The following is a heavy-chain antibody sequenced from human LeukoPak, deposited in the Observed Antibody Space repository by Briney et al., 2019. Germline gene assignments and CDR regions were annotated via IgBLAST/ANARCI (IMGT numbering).Heavy chain of an antibody. D-gene: IGHD2-2*01. CDR2: IYYSGST. CDR3: AREKLVPAGHYYYYYGMDV. V-gene: IGHV4-30-4*01. J-gene: IGHJ6*02. Sequence: PSETLSLTCTVSGGSISSGDYYWSWIRQPPGKGLEWIGYIYYSGSTYYNPSLKSRVTISVDTSKNQFSLKLSSVTAADTAVYYCAREKLVPAGHYYYYYGMDVWGQGTTVTVSS. CDR1: GGSISSGDYY.